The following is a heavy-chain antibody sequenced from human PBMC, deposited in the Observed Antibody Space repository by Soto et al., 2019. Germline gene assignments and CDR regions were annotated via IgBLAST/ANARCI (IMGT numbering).Heavy chain of an antibody. J-gene: IGHJ3*02. Sequence: GGSLRLSCAASGFTFSSYAMSWVRQAPWKGLEWVSAISGSGGSTYYADSVKGRFTISRDNAKNTLYLQMNSLRAEDTAVYYCAREVVVAASFTGYAFDIWGQGTMVTV. CDR1: GFTFSSYA. D-gene: IGHD2-15*01. V-gene: IGHV3-23*01. CDR2: ISGSGGST. CDR3: AREVVVAASFTGYAFDI.